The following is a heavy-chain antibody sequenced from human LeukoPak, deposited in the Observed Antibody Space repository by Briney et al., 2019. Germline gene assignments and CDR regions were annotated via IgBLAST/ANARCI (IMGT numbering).Heavy chain of an antibody. CDR2: IIPIFGTA. D-gene: IGHD6-13*01. V-gene: IGHV1-69*13. J-gene: IGHJ4*02. Sequence: SVKVSCKASGGIFSSYAISWVRQAPGQGLEWMGGIIPIFGTANYAQKFQGRVTTTADESTTTAYMELSSLRSEDTAVYYCARERQQLPGFDYWGQGTLVTVSS. CDR3: ARERQQLPGFDY. CDR1: GGIFSSYA.